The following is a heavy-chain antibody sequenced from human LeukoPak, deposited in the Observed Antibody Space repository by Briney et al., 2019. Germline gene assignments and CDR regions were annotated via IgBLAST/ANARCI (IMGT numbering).Heavy chain of an antibody. CDR3: WAAIWFGIYPDY. V-gene: IGHV4-34*01. CDR2: FNHNWGT. CDR1: SGSFSGYY. J-gene: IGHJ4*02. Sequence: SETLSLTCAVYSGSFSGYYWTWFRQPPGKGLEWIGEFNHNWGTKYYPSLNSRVTISVDTSNNNLSLKLTSVTAADTAVYYCWAAIWFGIYPDYWGQGTLVTVSS. D-gene: IGHD3-10*01.